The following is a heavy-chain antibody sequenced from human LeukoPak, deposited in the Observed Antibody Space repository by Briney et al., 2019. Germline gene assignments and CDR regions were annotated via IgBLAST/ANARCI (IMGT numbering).Heavy chain of an antibody. V-gene: IGHV3-7*01. CDR3: ARGIPYYYFDY. Sequence: GGSLRLSCAASGFTFSSYWMSWVRQAPGKGLEWVANIKQDGSEKYYVDSVKGRFTISRDNAKNSLYLQMNSLRAEDTAVYHCARGIPYYYFDYWGQGTLVTVSS. J-gene: IGHJ4*02. CDR2: IKQDGSEK. D-gene: IGHD3-10*01. CDR1: GFTFSSYW.